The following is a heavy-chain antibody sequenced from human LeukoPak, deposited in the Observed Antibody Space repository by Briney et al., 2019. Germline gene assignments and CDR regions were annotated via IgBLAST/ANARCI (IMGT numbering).Heavy chain of an antibody. CDR2: IIPIFGTA. J-gene: IGHJ3*02. CDR1: GGTFSSYA. CDR3: SRALVRTYYYDSSSAFDI. D-gene: IGHD3-22*01. V-gene: IGHV1-69*05. Sequence: SVKVSCKASGGTFSSYAISWVRQAPGQGLEWMGRIIPIFGTANYAQKFQGRVTITTDESTSTAYMELTSRRSEYTAVYYCSRALVRTYYYDSSSAFDIWGQGTMVTVSS.